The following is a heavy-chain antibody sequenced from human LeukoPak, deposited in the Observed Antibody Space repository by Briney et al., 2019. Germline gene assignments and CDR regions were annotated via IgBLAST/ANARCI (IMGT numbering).Heavy chain of an antibody. CDR1: GFTFDDYA. Sequence: GGSLRLSCAVSGFTFDDYAMHWVRQVPGKGLEWVSGISWNSDNIGYGDSVKGRFTISRDNSKNTLYLQMNSLRAEDTAVYYCAKDTTNHRGNYYYYYMDVWGKGTTVTVSS. CDR3: AKDTTNHRGNYYYYYMDV. J-gene: IGHJ6*03. D-gene: IGHD5-12*01. CDR2: ISWNSDNI. V-gene: IGHV3-9*01.